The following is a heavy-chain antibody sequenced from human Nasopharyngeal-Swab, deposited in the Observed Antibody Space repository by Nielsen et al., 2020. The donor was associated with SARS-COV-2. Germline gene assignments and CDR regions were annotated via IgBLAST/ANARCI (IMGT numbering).Heavy chain of an antibody. D-gene: IGHD6-19*01. CDR1: GFTFSSYE. Sequence: GGSLRLSCAASGFTFSSYEMNWVRQAPGKGLEWVSYISSSGSTIYYADSVKGRFTISRDNAKNSLYLQMNSLRAEDTAVYYCARSVAVAADYWGQGTLVTVSS. J-gene: IGHJ4*02. CDR3: ARSVAVAADY. V-gene: IGHV3-48*03. CDR2: ISSSGSTI.